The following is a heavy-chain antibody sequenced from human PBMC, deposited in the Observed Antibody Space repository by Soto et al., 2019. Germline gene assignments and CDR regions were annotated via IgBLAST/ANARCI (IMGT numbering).Heavy chain of an antibody. V-gene: IGHV4-31*03. CDR2: IYYSGST. Sequence: PSETLSVTCTVSGGSISSGGYYWSWIRQHPGKGLEGIGYIYYSGSTYDIPSLKRRVTISVDTSKNQFSLKLSSVTAADTAVYYCARGHKRLRPPIVVVPAATDSFDYWGQGTLVTVSS. J-gene: IGHJ4*02. CDR3: ARGHKRLRPPIVVVPAATDSFDY. D-gene: IGHD2-2*01. CDR1: GGSISSGGYY.